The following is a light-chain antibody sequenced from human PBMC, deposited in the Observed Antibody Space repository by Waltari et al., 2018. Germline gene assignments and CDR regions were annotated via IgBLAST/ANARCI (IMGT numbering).Light chain of an antibody. CDR3: CSYAGSYILV. CDR2: DVS. CDR1: STDVGGYNY. J-gene: IGLJ2*01. Sequence: QSALTQPRSVSGSPGQSVTISCTGTSTDVGGYNYFSRYQQHPGKAPKFMIHDVSNRPSGVPERFSGSKSGNTASLTISGLQAEDEADYYCCSYAGSYILVFGGGTRLTVL. V-gene: IGLV2-11*01.